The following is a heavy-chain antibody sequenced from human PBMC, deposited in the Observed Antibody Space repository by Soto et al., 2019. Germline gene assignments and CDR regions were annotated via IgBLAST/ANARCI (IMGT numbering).Heavy chain of an antibody. Sequence: LRLSCAASGFSFSSYWMHWVRQVPGKGLVWVSRIKSDGTRRDYAESVKGRFTISRDNSKNTLFLQMNSLRAEDTAIYYCAKKVNSGPGSQYFDYWGQGTLVTVSS. CDR3: AKKVNSGPGSQYFDY. D-gene: IGHD3-10*01. CDR2: IKSDGTRR. CDR1: GFSFSSYW. J-gene: IGHJ4*02. V-gene: IGHV3-74*01.